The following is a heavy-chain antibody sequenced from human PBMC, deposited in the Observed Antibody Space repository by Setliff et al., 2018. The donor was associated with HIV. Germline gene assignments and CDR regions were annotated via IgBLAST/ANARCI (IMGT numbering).Heavy chain of an antibody. J-gene: IGHJ3*02. CDR3: ARVSQDLLGAFDI. Sequence: SENLSLTCTVSGDSINSGDSYWTWVRHHPGKGLEWIGYIYYSGSTNYNPSLKSRVIISVDSSKNQFFLKLTSVTAADTAMYYCARVSQDLLGAFDIWGQGTMVTVSS. CDR2: IYYSGST. V-gene: IGHV4-31*03. CDR1: GDSINSGDSY. D-gene: IGHD1-26*01.